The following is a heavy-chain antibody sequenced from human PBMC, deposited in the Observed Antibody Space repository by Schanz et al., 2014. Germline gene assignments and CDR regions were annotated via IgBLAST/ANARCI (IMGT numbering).Heavy chain of an antibody. D-gene: IGHD5-18*01. V-gene: IGHV3-53*01. Sequence: HPVESGGGLIQPGGSLRLSCAASGFTVSDNYMTWVRQAPGKGLEWVSVIYSGGSTYYADSVKGRFTISRDNSKNTLYLQMNSLRAEDTALYYCASERGYSYGYGAFDIWGQGTMVTVSS. CDR3: ASERGYSYGYGAFDI. J-gene: IGHJ3*02. CDR1: GFTVSDNY. CDR2: IYSGGST.